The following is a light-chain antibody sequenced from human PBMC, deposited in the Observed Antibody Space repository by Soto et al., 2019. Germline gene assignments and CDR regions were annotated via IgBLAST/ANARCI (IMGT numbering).Light chain of an antibody. J-gene: IGKJ3*01. Sequence: IVFTQSPATLALSTGERATLSCRASQSVSSTYLAWYQQKPGQAPRLLIYGASTRATGIPASFIGNGSGTEFTLTASSLQPEDFAVYYCQQYNNWPFTFGPGTKVDIK. V-gene: IGKV3D-7*01. CDR2: GAS. CDR1: QSVSSTY. CDR3: QQYNNWPFT.